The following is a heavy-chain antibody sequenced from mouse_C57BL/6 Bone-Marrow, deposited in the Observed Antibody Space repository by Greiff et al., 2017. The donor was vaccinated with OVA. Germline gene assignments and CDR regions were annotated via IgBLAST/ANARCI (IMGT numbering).Heavy chain of an antibody. Sequence: VQLQQSGPELVKPGASVKISCKASGYSFTGYYMNWVKQSPEKSLEWIGEINPSSGGTTYNQKFKAKATLTVDKASSTAYMQLKSLTSEDSAVYYCARERYYGSSYDYWGQGTTLTVSA. J-gene: IGHJ2*01. CDR2: INPSSGGT. V-gene: IGHV1-42*01. D-gene: IGHD1-1*01. CDR1: GYSFTGYY. CDR3: ARERYYGSSYDY.